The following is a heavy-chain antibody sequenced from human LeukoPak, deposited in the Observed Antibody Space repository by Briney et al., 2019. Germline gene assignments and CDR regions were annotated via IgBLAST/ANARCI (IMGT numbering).Heavy chain of an antibody. D-gene: IGHD4-23*01. Sequence: GGSLRLSCAASGFTFSSYEMHWVRQAPGKGLEWVSYISSSGSTIYYADSVKGRFAISRDNAKNSLYLQMNSLRAEDTAVYYCARDYGGSSPFDYWGQGTLVTVSS. J-gene: IGHJ4*02. V-gene: IGHV3-48*03. CDR2: ISSSGSTI. CDR3: ARDYGGSSPFDY. CDR1: GFTFSSYE.